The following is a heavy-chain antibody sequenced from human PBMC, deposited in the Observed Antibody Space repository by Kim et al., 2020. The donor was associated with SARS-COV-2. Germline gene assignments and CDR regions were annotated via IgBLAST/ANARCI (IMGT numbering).Heavy chain of an antibody. CDR1: GFTFDDYT. J-gene: IGHJ5*02. CDR3: AKDVVRGKCKQLVLEGFDP. CDR2: ISWDGGST. D-gene: IGHD6-13*01. Sequence: GGSLRLSCAASGFTFDDYTMHWVRQAPGKGLEWVSLISWDGGSTYYADSVKGRFTISRDNSKNYLYLQMNSLRTEDTALYYCAKDVVRGKCKQLVLEGFDPWGQGTLVTVSS. V-gene: IGHV3-43*01.